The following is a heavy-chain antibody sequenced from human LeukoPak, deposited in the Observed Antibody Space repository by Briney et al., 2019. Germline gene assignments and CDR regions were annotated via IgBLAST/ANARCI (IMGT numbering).Heavy chain of an antibody. D-gene: IGHD2-21*02. J-gene: IGHJ5*02. CDR1: GYTFTSYG. Sequence: AAVKVSCKASGYTFTSYGISWVRQAPGQGLEWMGWISAYNGNTNYAQKLQGRVTMTTDTSTSTAYMELRSLRSDDTAVYYCARVVVVTAIRLGDWFDPWGQGTLVTVSS. V-gene: IGHV1-18*01. CDR3: ARVVVVTAIRLGDWFDP. CDR2: ISAYNGNT.